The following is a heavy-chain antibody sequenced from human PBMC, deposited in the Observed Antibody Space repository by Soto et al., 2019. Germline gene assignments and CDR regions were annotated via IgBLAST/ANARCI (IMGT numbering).Heavy chain of an antibody. CDR1: GGSISSGGYY. V-gene: IGHV4-31*03. D-gene: IGHD6-6*01. Sequence: SETLSLTCTVSGGSISSGGYYWTWIRQHPGKGLEWIGYNYYSGITYYNPSLKSRVTISLDTSKNQFSLKLSSVTAADTAVYYCARGSSIAGLYYGMDVWGQGTTVS. CDR2: NYYSGIT. CDR3: ARGSSIAGLYYGMDV. J-gene: IGHJ6*02.